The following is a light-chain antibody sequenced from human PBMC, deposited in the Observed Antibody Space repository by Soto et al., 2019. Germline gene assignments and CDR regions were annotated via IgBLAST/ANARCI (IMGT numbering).Light chain of an antibody. CDR1: SSDVGSYNL. V-gene: IGLV2-14*02. CDR3: GSYTSSSTLV. CDR2: EVS. J-gene: IGLJ1*01. Sequence: QSALTQPACVSGSPGQSITISCTGTSSDVGSYNLVSWYQQHPGKAPKLLINEVSNRPSGLSNRFSGSKSGNTASLTISGLQAEDEADYYCGSYTSSSTLVFGTGTKVTVL.